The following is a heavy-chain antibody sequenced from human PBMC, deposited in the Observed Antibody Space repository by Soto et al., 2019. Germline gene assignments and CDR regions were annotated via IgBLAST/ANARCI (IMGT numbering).Heavy chain of an antibody. V-gene: IGHV3-33*01. J-gene: IGHJ4*02. CDR3: AREDGPYGSGSYYNGGLDY. CDR1: GFTFSSYG. D-gene: IGHD3-10*01. Sequence: GGSLRLSCAASGFTFSSYGMHWVRQAPGKGLEWVAVIWYDGSNKYYADSVKGRFTISRDNSKNTLYLQMNSLRAEDTAVYYCAREDGPYGSGSYYNGGLDYWGQGTLVTVSS. CDR2: IWYDGSNK.